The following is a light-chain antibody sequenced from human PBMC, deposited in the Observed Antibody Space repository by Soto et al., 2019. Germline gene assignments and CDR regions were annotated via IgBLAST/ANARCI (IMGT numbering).Light chain of an antibody. CDR2: AGS. J-gene: IGKJ3*01. Sequence: DLQMTQSPSSLSASVGDRVTITCRASQRISRYLNWYQQKPGKAPKLLIYAGSSLQSGVPSRFSGSGSGTDFTLTISSLQPEDFATYYCQQSYSIPPITFGPGTKVDMK. CDR3: QQSYSIPPIT. CDR1: QRISRY. V-gene: IGKV1-39*01.